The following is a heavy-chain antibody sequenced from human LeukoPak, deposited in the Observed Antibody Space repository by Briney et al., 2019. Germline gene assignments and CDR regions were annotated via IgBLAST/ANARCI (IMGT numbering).Heavy chain of an antibody. D-gene: IGHD3-22*01. CDR3: ARDSSGYSHWFDP. V-gene: IGHV3-48*03. CDR1: GFTFSSYE. J-gene: IGHJ5*02. Sequence: GGSLRLSCAASGFTFSSYEMNWVRQAPGEGLEWVSYISSSSSIIYYADSVKGRFTISRDNAKNSLYLQMNSLRAEDTAVYYCARDSSGYSHWFDPWGQGTLVTVSS. CDR2: ISSSSSII.